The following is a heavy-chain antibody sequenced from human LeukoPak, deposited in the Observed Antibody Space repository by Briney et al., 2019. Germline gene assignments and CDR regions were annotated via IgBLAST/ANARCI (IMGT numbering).Heavy chain of an antibody. D-gene: IGHD1-1*01. J-gene: IGHJ4*02. Sequence: GGSLRLSCAASGFAFNSYNMNWVRQAPGKGLEWVSYISSTSSFIYYADSVKGRLTISRDNAKNSLFLQMSDLRAEDTAVYYCARERAYNIDYWGQGTLVTVSS. CDR2: ISSTSSFI. V-gene: IGHV3-48*01. CDR3: ARERAYNIDY. CDR1: GFAFNSYN.